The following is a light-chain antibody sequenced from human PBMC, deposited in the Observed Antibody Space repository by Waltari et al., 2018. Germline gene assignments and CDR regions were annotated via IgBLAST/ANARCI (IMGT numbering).Light chain of an antibody. CDR1: RSVSRN. CDR3: QQFNDWPRT. V-gene: IGKV3-15*01. J-gene: IGKJ1*01. Sequence: EVVMTQFPATLSVSPGESATFSCRASRSVSRNIVWYQQRPGRAPRPLIYAASTRATDTPARFSGSGSGTEFSLTISRLQSEDFAVYYCQQFNDWPRTFGQGTRVEIK. CDR2: AAS.